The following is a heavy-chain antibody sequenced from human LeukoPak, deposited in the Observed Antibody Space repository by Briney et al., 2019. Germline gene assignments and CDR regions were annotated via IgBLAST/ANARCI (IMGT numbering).Heavy chain of an antibody. J-gene: IGHJ6*03. CDR3: ARECGYYDSSGPYYMDV. CDR1: GGSFSGYY. V-gene: IGHV4-34*01. D-gene: IGHD3-22*01. CDR2: INHSGST. Sequence: SETLSLTCAVYGGSFSGYYWSWIRQPPGKGLEWIGEINHSGSTNYNPSLKSRVTISVDTSKNQFSLKLSSVTAADTAVYYCARECGYYDSSGPYYMDVWGNGTTVTVSS.